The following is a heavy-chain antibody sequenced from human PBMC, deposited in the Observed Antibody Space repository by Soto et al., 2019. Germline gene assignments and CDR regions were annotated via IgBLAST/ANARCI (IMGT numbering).Heavy chain of an antibody. D-gene: IGHD1-26*01. CDR2: ISYDGSNK. CDR1: GFTFSSYG. V-gene: IGHV3-30*18. Sequence: GGSLRLSCAASGFTFSSYGVHWVRQAPGKGLEWVAVISYDGSNKYYADSVKGRFTISRDNSKNTLYLQMNSLRAEDTAVYYCAKVEWELPTFDYWGQGTLGTVSS. J-gene: IGHJ4*02. CDR3: AKVEWELPTFDY.